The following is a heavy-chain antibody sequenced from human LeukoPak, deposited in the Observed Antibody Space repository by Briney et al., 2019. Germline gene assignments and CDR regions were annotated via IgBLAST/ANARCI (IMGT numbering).Heavy chain of an antibody. CDR3: ERDKSYGDSTDY. V-gene: IGHV3-7*01. Sequence: GGSLRLSCAASGFTFSNYWMSWARQAPGKGLEWVANIKQDGSEKYYVDSVKGRFTISRDNAKKSLYLQMNSLRAEDTAVYYCERDKSYGDSTDYWGQGTLVTVSS. CDR2: IKQDGSEK. D-gene: IGHD4-17*01. CDR1: GFTFSNYW. J-gene: IGHJ4*02.